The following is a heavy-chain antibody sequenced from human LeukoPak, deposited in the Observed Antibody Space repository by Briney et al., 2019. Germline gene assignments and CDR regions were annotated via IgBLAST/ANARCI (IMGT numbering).Heavy chain of an antibody. CDR1: GFTFSSYG. V-gene: IGHV3-30*02. J-gene: IGHJ4*02. CDR3: AKDMAAYYYASGNIDY. CDR2: IRYDGSNK. D-gene: IGHD3-10*01. Sequence: GGSLRLSCAASGFTFSSYGMHWVRQAPGKGLEWVAFIRYDGSNKYYADSVKGRFTISRDNSKNSLYLQMNGLRAEDTALYYCAKDMAAYYYASGNIDYWGQGTLVTVSS.